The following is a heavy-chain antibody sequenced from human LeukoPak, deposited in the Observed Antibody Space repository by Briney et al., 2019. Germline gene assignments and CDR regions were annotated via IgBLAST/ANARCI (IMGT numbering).Heavy chain of an antibody. J-gene: IGHJ4*02. D-gene: IGHD6-13*01. CDR2: INPNSGGT. CDR1: GYTFTRYY. V-gene: IGHV1-2*02. CDR3: ARAHSSSWFNPQY. Sequence: ASVKVSCKASGYTFTRYYMHWVRQAPGQGLEWMGWINPNSGGTNYAQKFQGRVTMTRDTSISTAYMELSRLRSDDTAVYYCARAHSSSWFNPQYWGQGTLVTVSS.